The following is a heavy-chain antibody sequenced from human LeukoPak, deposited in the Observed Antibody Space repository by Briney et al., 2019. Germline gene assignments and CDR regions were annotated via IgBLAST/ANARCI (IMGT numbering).Heavy chain of an antibody. D-gene: IGHD3-3*01. V-gene: IGHV5-51*01. CDR3: ARSPLLTDLWSGPFDY. CDR1: GYSFTSYW. Sequence: GESLKISCKGSGYSFTSYWIGWVRQMPGKGLEWMGIIYPGDSDTRYSPSFQGQVTISADKSISTAYLQWSSLKASDTAMYYCARSPLLTDLWSGPFDYWGQGTLVTVSS. CDR2: IYPGDSDT. J-gene: IGHJ4*02.